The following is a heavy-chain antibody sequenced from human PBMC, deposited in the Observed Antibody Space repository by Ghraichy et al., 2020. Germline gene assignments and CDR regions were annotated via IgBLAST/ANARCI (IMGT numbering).Heavy chain of an antibody. J-gene: IGHJ5*02. D-gene: IGHD6-13*01. Sequence: SETLSLTCAVYGGSFSGYYWSWIRQPPGKGREWIGEINHSGSTNYNPSLKSRVTISVDTSKNQFSLKLSSVTAADTAVYYCARPFYSSSWGWFDPWGQGTLVTVSS. CDR2: INHSGST. CDR1: GGSFSGYY. V-gene: IGHV4-34*01. CDR3: ARPFYSSSWGWFDP.